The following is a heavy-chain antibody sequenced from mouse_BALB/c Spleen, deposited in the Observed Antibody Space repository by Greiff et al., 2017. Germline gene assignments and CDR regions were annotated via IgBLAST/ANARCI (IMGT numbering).Heavy chain of an antibody. V-gene: IGHV1S81*02. CDR2: INPSNGGT. J-gene: IGHJ4*01. Sequence: QVQLQQSGAELVKPGASVKLSCKASGYTFTSYYMYWVKQRPGQGLEWIGEINPSNGGTNFNEKFKSKATLTVDKSSSTAYMQLSSLTSEDSAVYYCTRWLGFYYGSSYYAMDYWGQGTSVTVSS. CDR3: TRWLGFYYGSSYYAMDY. CDR1: GYTFTSYY. D-gene: IGHD1-1*01.